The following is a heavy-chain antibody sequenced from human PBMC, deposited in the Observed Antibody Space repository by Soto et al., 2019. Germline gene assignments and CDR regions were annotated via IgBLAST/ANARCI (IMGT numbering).Heavy chain of an antibody. Sequence: EEQLLESGGGLVQPGGSLRLSCAASGLTFSTYPMPWVRQAQGKGREWVSSIHGSGETTYYAESVKGRFIISRDNSKNTLYLQMDSLGVDDTAVYFCARRSSGSYYAAFDVWGQGTMVTVSS. CDR1: GLTFSTYP. CDR3: ARRSSGSYYAAFDV. J-gene: IGHJ3*01. CDR2: IHGSGETT. D-gene: IGHD1-26*01. V-gene: IGHV3-23*01.